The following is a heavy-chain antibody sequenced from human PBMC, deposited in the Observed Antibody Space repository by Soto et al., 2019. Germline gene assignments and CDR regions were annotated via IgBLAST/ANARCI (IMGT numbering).Heavy chain of an antibody. Sequence: GGSLRLSCAASGITLSSYVMTWVRQAPGKGLEWVSSISASGYSTGYADSVKGRFTISRDNSENTVYLQMNSLTAEDTAEYYCAASRSDYGDYYFDYWGQGTRVTVSS. J-gene: IGHJ4*02. CDR1: GITLSSYV. CDR3: AASRSDYGDYYFDY. CDR2: ISASGYST. V-gene: IGHV3-23*01. D-gene: IGHD4-17*01.